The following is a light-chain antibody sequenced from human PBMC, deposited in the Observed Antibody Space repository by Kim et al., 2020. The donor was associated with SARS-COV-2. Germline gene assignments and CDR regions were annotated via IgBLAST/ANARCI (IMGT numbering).Light chain of an antibody. CDR1: NIGSKS. V-gene: IGLV3-21*04. J-gene: IGLJ2*01. CDR2: YDS. Sequence: AGKTARMTWGRNNIGSKSVRWYQQKPGPAPVLVIYYDSDRPSGIPERFSGSNSGNTASLTISRVEAEDEADYYCQVWDSSSDHVVFGGGTQLTVL. CDR3: QVWDSSSDHVV.